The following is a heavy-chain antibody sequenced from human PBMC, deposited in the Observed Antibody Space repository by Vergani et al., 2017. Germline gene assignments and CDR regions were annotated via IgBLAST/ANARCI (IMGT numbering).Heavy chain of an antibody. V-gene: IGHV3-30*02. CDR2: IRYDGSNK. J-gene: IGHJ4*02. D-gene: IGHD5-18*01. CDR3: AKDKGIQLWLGFDY. Sequence: VQLVESGGGLVQPGGSLKLSCAASGFTFSSYGMHWVRQAPGKGLEWVAFIRYDGSNKYYADSVKGRFTISRDNSKNTLYLQMNSLRAEDTAVYYCAKDKGIQLWLGFDYWGQGTLVTVSS. CDR1: GFTFSSYG.